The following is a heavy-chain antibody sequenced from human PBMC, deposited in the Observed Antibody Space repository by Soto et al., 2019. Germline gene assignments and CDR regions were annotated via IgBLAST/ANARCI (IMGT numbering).Heavy chain of an antibody. CDR3: AREGQLWFLKNWFDP. CDR2: INSDGSST. Sequence: LRLSCAASGFTFSSYWMHWVRQAPGRGLVWVSRINSDGSSTSYADSVKGRFTISRDNAKNTLYLQMNSLRAEDTAVYYCAREGQLWFLKNWFDPWGQGTLVTVSS. D-gene: IGHD5-18*01. V-gene: IGHV3-74*01. CDR1: GFTFSSYW. J-gene: IGHJ5*02.